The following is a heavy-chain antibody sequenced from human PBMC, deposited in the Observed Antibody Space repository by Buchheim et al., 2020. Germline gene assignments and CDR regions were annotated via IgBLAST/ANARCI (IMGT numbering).Heavy chain of an antibody. D-gene: IGHD1-1*01. Sequence: QVQLVQSGAEVKKPGASVKVSCKASGYTFTSYDINWVRQATGQGLEWVGGMNPNSGSTGYGKKFQGRVNMTRDTSIRTAYMELSSLRPEDTAVYYCASGYWNDEGGIKYWGQGTL. V-gene: IGHV1-8*01. CDR3: ASGYWNDEGGIKY. CDR1: GYTFTSYD. CDR2: MNPNSGST. J-gene: IGHJ4*02.